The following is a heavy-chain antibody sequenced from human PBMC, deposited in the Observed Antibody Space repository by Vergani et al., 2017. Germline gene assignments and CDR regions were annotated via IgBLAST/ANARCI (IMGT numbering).Heavy chain of an antibody. D-gene: IGHD5-18*01. J-gene: IGHJ3*02. Sequence: QVQLQESGPGLVKPSQTLSLTCTVSGGSISSGSYYWSWIRQPPGKGLEWIGSIYYSVSTYYNPSLKSRVTISVDTSTNHFSLKLSSVTAADTAVYYCARHPKGVTDAFDIWGQGTMVTVSS. V-gene: IGHV4-39*01. CDR2: IYYSVST. CDR3: ARHPKGVTDAFDI. CDR1: GGSISSGSYY.